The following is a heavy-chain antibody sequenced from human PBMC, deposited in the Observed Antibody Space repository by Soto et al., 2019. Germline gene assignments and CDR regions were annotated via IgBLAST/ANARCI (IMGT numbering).Heavy chain of an antibody. V-gene: IGHV3-23*01. Sequence: PGGSLRLSCAASGFTFSSYAMSWVRQAPGKGLEWVSAISGSGASTYYADSVKGRFTISRDNSKNTLYLQMNSLRAEDTAVYYCAKDAPTRIQLWHTKYYYYYGMDVWGQGTTVTVS. D-gene: IGHD5-18*01. J-gene: IGHJ6*02. CDR2: ISGSGAST. CDR3: AKDAPTRIQLWHTKYYYYYGMDV. CDR1: GFTFSSYA.